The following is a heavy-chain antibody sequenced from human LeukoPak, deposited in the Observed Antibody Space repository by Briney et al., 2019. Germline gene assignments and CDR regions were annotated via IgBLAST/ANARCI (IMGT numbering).Heavy chain of an antibody. D-gene: IGHD4-23*01. CDR1: GFTVSSNY. J-gene: IGHJ4*02. CDR2: IASDGNST. V-gene: IGHV3-74*01. Sequence: GGSLRLSCAASGFTVSSNYMSWVRQAPGKGLEWVSRIASDGNSTTYADSVKGRFSISRDNAKNTLYLQMNSLRVEDTAVYYCARGRPHGNDYWGQGTLVTVSS. CDR3: ARGRPHGNDY.